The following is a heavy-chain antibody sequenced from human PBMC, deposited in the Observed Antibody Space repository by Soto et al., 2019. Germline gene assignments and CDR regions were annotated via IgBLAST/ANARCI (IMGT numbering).Heavy chain of an antibody. J-gene: IGHJ2*01. CDR3: AKDLRAYGPPGWYFDL. CDR2: ISYDGSNK. CDR1: GFTFSSYG. Sequence: QVQLVESGGGVVQPGRSLRLSCAASGFTFSSYGMHWVRQAPSKGLEWVAVISYDGSNKYYADSVKGRFTISRDNSKNTLYLQMNSLRAEDTAVYYCAKDLRAYGPPGWYFDLWGRGTLVTVSS. D-gene: IGHD3-10*01. V-gene: IGHV3-30*18.